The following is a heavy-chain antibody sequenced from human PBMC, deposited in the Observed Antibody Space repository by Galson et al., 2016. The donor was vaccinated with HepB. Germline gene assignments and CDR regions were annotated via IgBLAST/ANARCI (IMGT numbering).Heavy chain of an antibody. Sequence: SVKVSCKASGYTFTGYFMHWVRQAPGQGLEWMGWINPNSGGTSYAQQFQGRVTMTRDRSISTAYMEMDRLTSDDTAVYYCARWHSSSWYGLDYWGRGTLVTVSS. J-gene: IGHJ4*02. V-gene: IGHV1-2*02. CDR1: GYTFTGYF. D-gene: IGHD6-13*01. CDR3: ARWHSSSWYGLDY. CDR2: INPNSGGT.